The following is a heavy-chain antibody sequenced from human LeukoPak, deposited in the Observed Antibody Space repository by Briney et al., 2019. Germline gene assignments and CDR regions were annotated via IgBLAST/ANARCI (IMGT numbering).Heavy chain of an antibody. Sequence: SETLSLTCTVSGGSISSYYWSWIRQPPGKGLEWIGYIYYSGSTNYNPSLQSRVTISVDTSKNQFSLKLSSVTPADTAVYYCARHVDSSGYYYGGFDYWGQGTLVTVSS. CDR2: IYYSGST. CDR3: ARHVDSSGYYYGGFDY. CDR1: GGSISSYY. V-gene: IGHV4-59*08. D-gene: IGHD3-22*01. J-gene: IGHJ4*02.